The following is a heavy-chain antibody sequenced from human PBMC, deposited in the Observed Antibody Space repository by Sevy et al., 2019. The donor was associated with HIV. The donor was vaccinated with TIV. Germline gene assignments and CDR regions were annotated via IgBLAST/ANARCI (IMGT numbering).Heavy chain of an antibody. V-gene: IGHV3-21*01. CDR1: GFTFSSYS. J-gene: IGHJ4*02. CDR3: ARVPLAVAHKYYFDY. Sequence: GGSLRLSCAASGFTFSSYSMNWVRQAPGKGLEWVSSISSSSSYIYYADSVKGRFTISRDNAKNSLYLQMNSLRAEDTAVYYCARVPLAVAHKYYFDYWGQGTLVTVSS. D-gene: IGHD6-19*01. CDR2: ISSSSSYI.